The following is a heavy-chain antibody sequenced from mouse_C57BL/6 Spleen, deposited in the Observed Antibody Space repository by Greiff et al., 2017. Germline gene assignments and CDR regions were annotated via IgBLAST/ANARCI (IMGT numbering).Heavy chain of an antibody. CDR3: AREGLRRAWFAY. J-gene: IGHJ3*01. D-gene: IGHD2-2*01. Sequence: VQVVESGAELVKPGASVKISCKASGYAFSSYWMNWVKQRPGPGLEWIGQIYPGDGDTNYNGKFKGKATLTADKSSSTAYMQLSSLTSEDSAVYFCAREGLRRAWFAYWGQGTLVTVSA. CDR1: GYAFSSYW. V-gene: IGHV1-80*01. CDR2: IYPGDGDT.